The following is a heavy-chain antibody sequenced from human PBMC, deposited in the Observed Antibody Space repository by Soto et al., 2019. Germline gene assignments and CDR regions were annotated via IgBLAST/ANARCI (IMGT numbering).Heavy chain of an antibody. V-gene: IGHV4-59*01. CDR2: IYYSGST. J-gene: IGHJ6*02. Sequence: KPSETLSLTCTVSGGSISSYYWSWIRQPPGKGLEWIGYIYYSGSTNYNPSLKSRVTISVDTSKNQFSLKLSSVTAADTAVYYCARGIAARHYYYGMDVWGQGTTVTVSS. D-gene: IGHD6-6*01. CDR1: GGSISSYY. CDR3: ARGIAARHYYYGMDV.